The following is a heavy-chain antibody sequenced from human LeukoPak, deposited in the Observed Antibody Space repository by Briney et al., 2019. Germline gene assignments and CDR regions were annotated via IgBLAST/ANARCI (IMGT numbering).Heavy chain of an antibody. D-gene: IGHD3-10*01. J-gene: IGHJ5*02. CDR2: IYYSGST. V-gene: IGHV4-31*03. Sequence: SETLSLTCTVSGGSISSGGYYWSWIRQHPGKGLEWIGYIYYSGSTYYNPSLKSRVTISVDTSKNQFSLKLSSVTAADTAVYYCARGSGSYRYWFDPWGQGTLVTVSS. CDR1: GGSISSGGYY. CDR3: ARGSGSYRYWFDP.